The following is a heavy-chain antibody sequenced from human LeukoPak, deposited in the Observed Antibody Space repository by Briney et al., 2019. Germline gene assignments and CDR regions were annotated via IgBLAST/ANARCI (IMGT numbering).Heavy chain of an antibody. CDR1: GGSISSSRYD. CDR2: IYYSGST. V-gene: IGHV4-39*01. CDR3: ARHAYYGLEGGFDY. J-gene: IGHJ4*02. Sequence: PSETLSLTCTVSGGSISSSRYDWGWIRRPPGKGLEWIGNIYYSGSTYYNPSVKSRVAISVDTSKNQFSLKLSSVTAADTAVYYCARHAYYGLEGGFDYWGQGTLVTVSS. D-gene: IGHD3-10*01.